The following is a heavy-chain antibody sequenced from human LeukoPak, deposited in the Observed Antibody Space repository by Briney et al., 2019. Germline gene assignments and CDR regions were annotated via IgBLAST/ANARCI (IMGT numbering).Heavy chain of an antibody. J-gene: IGHJ4*02. CDR1: GGSFSGYY. CDR2: INHSGST. V-gene: IGHV4-34*01. CDR3: ARRYYYNLGSFPFDF. Sequence: SETLSLTCAVYGGSFSGYYWSWIRQPPGKGLKWIGEINHSGSTNYNPSLKSRVTISVDTSKNQFSLRLSSVTAADTAVYYCARRYYYNLGSFPFDFWGQGTLVTVSS. D-gene: IGHD3-10*01.